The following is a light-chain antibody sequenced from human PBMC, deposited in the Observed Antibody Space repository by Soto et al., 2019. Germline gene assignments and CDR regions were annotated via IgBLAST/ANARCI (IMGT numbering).Light chain of an antibody. CDR2: GAS. J-gene: IGKJ4*01. Sequence: DIVFTQSPVTLSLSPGERATISCRASQSVSSNFLAWYQQKPGRAPRLLIYGASNRATGIPDRFSGSGSGADFTLIISRLEPEDFAVYYCQQYGSTPLTFGGGTKVDIK. V-gene: IGKV3-20*01. CDR3: QQYGSTPLT. CDR1: QSVSSNF.